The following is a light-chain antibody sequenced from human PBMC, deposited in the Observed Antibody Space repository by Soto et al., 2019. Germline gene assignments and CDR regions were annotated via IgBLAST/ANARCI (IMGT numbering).Light chain of an antibody. CDR3: QQYGSSRPT. CDR1: QSVSSSS. Sequence: EIVLTQSPGTLSLSPGERATLSCRASQSVSSSSLAWYQQKPGQAPRLLIYNTSSRPTGVPDRFSGSGSETDFTRIISRLEPEDFALYYCQQYGSSRPTFGQGTKVEIK. V-gene: IGKV3-20*01. CDR2: NTS. J-gene: IGKJ1*01.